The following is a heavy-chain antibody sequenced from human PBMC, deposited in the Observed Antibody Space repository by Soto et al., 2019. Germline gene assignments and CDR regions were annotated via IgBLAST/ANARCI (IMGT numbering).Heavy chain of an antibody. J-gene: IGHJ4*02. CDR2: VQNGGTT. Sequence: QVQLQESGPGLVKPSETLSLTCTVSGASVNNRNYHWSWIRQPPGRGLEWIGQVQNGGTTEFDSSSLKNRLTFSIDAPKNQFSLKLNSVTAADTAIYYCAVLLAGGGGDGNWGQGTLVTVSS. V-gene: IGHV4-61*01. CDR1: GASVNNRNYH. CDR3: AVLLAGGGGDGN. D-gene: IGHD3-10*01.